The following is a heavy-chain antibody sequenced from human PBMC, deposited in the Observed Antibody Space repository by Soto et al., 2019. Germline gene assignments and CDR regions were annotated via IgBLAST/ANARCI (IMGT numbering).Heavy chain of an antibody. CDR3: AGDFYYNMDV. CDR2: IRSKPNNYAT. CDR1: GFPFNGSA. Sequence: EVQLVESGGGLVHPGGSPKLSCAASGFPFNGSAMHWVRQASGKGLEWVGRIRSKPNNYATAYAASLKGRFTISRDDCKNTAYLQMNSLKTEDTAVYYCAGDFYYNMDVWGQGTTVTVSS. J-gene: IGHJ6*02. V-gene: IGHV3-73*02.